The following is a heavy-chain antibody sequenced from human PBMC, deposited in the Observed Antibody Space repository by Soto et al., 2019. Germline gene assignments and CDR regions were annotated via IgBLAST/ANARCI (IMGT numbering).Heavy chain of an antibody. CDR1: GYTFTSYD. J-gene: IGHJ4*02. CDR2: MNPKSGGT. V-gene: IGHV1-8*01. Sequence: QVQLVQSGAEVKSPGASVKVSCKASGYTFTSYDINWVRQATGQGFEWMGWMNPKSGGTRYIQKFQGRVTMTRDTSISTAYMXLXXXXXEXXXXXXXXXXXXXXXDXWGQGTLVTVSS. CDR3: XXXXXXXXDX.